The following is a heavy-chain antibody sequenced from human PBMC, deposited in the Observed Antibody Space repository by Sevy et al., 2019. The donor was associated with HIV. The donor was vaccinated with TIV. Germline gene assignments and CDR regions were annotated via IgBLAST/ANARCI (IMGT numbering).Heavy chain of an antibody. CDR3: ARDSSSSWGAFDI. J-gene: IGHJ3*02. Sequence: GGSLRLSCAASGFTFSSYWMSWVRRAPGKGLEWVASRKQDGSEKYYVDSVKGRFTISRDNAKNSLYLQMNSLRAEDTAVYYCARDSSSSWGAFDIWGQGTMVTVSS. D-gene: IGHD6-6*01. CDR2: RKQDGSEK. CDR1: GFTFSSYW. V-gene: IGHV3-7*03.